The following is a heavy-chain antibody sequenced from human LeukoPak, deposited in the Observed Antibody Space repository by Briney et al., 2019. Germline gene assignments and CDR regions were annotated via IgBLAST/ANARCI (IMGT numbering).Heavy chain of an antibody. Sequence: SETLSLTCTVSGGSISSSSYYWGWIRQPPGKGPEWIGSIYYSGSTYYNPSLRSRVTISVDTSKNQFSLKLSSVTAADTAVYYCARGRARFRNHYYDSSGYSARGYYFDYWGQGTLVTVSS. CDR1: GGSISSSSYY. D-gene: IGHD3-22*01. CDR2: IYYSGST. CDR3: ARGRARFRNHYYDSSGYSARGYYFDY. V-gene: IGHV4-39*07. J-gene: IGHJ4*02.